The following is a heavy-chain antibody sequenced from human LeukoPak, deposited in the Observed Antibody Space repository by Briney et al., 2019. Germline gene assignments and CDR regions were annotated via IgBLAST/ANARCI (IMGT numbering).Heavy chain of an antibody. CDR2: ISGGGDSI. J-gene: IGHJ4*02. CDR1: GFTFSSYA. V-gene: IGHV3-23*01. Sequence: PGGSLRLSCAASGFTFSSYAMSWVRQAPGKGLEWLSAISGGGDSIWYADSVKGRFTISRDNSKNTLSLQMNSLRAEDTTGYYCAKGSSAVRPYFFDYWGQGILVTVSS. CDR3: AKGSSAVRPYFFDY. D-gene: IGHD6-6*01.